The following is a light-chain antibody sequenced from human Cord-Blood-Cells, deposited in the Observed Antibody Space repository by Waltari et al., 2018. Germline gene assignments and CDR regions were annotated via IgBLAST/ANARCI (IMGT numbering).Light chain of an antibody. V-gene: IGKV1-39*01. J-gene: IGKJ3*01. CDR2: AAS. Sequence: DIQMTHSPSSMSPSVGDRVTITCRASQSISSYLNWYQQKPGKAPKLLIYAASSLQSGVPSRFSGSGSGTDFTLTISSLQPEDFATYYCQQSYSTPFTFGPGTKVDIK. CDR1: QSISSY. CDR3: QQSYSTPFT.